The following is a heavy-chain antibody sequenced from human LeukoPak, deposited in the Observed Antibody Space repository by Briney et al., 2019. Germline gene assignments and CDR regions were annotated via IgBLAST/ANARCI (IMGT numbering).Heavy chain of an antibody. CDR2: ISSSSSYR. CDR1: GFTFSRYS. J-gene: IGHJ4*02. Sequence: PGGSLRLSCAASGFTFSRYSMNWVRQAPGKGLEWVSSISSSSSYRYYADSVKGRFTISRDNAKNSLHLQMNSLRAEDTAVDYCMSYAGRSDDYWGQGTLVTVSS. CDR3: MSYAGRSDDY. V-gene: IGHV3-21*01. D-gene: IGHD3-16*01.